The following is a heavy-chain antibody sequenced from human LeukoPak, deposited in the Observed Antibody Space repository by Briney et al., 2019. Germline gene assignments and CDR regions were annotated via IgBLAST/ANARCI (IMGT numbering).Heavy chain of an antibody. D-gene: IGHD1-1*01. CDR1: GFIFSNNW. J-gene: IGHJ4*02. CDR2: INPDGSAK. Sequence: GGSLRLSCAASGFIFSNNWMSWVRQAPGKGLEWVASINPDGSAKYHVDSVKGRFTISRDNAKESLSLQMDALRAEDTAVYFCAKLLGTATRYDSWGLGTLVMVSS. CDR3: AKLLGTATRYDS. V-gene: IGHV3-7*01.